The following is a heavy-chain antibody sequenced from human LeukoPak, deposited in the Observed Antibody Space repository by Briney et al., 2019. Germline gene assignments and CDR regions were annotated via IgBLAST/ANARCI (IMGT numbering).Heavy chain of an antibody. Sequence: SETLSLTCTVSGGSISSSSYYWGWIRQPPEKGLEWIGSIYYSGSTYYNPSLKSRVTISVDTSKNHFSLKLSSVTAADTAVYYCARLTSATYYDYVWGSYRPDYWGQGTLVTVSS. D-gene: IGHD3-16*02. CDR1: GGSISSSSYY. CDR2: IYYSGST. CDR3: ARLTSATYYDYVWGSYRPDY. V-gene: IGHV4-39*01. J-gene: IGHJ4*02.